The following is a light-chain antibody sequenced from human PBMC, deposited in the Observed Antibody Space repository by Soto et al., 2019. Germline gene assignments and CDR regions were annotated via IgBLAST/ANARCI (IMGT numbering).Light chain of an antibody. CDR3: QQYGNPPPNA. CDR2: GAS. V-gene: IGKV3-20*01. CDR1: QSVSSSY. J-gene: IGKJ2*01. Sequence: EIVLTQSPGTLSLSPGERATLSCRASQSVSSSYLAWYQQKPGQAPRVLIHGASSRATGIPDRFSGSESGADYTLTISRLEHEDFPVYFCQQYGNPPPNAFGQRTKWEIK.